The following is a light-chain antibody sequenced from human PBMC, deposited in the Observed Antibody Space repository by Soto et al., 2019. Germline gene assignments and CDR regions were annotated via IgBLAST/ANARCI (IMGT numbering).Light chain of an antibody. CDR2: GAS. Sequence: EIVMTQSPGTLSLSPGEGATLSCSASRSINSNFLAWYQQKPGQAPSLLTYGASSRATDVPDRFSASGSGTDFALTISRLEPEDVAVYYCQQYISSPLTFGGGTKVEI. CDR1: RSINSNF. V-gene: IGKV3-20*01. J-gene: IGKJ4*01. CDR3: QQYISSPLT.